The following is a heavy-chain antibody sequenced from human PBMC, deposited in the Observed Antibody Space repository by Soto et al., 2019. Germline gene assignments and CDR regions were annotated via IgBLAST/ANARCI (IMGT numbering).Heavy chain of an antibody. V-gene: IGHV1-46*01. Sequence: QVQLVQSGAEVKKPGASVKVSCKASGYTFTSYYMHWVRQAPGQGHEWMGIIDPSGGGTSYAQKFQGRLTMTRDTSTTTVYMELSSLRSEDTAVYYCARDRVDCSGGNCWRSVEDTWGQGTLVTVSS. CDR2: IDPSGGGT. CDR1: GYTFTSYY. D-gene: IGHD2-15*01. J-gene: IGHJ5*02. CDR3: ARDRVDCSGGNCWRSVEDT.